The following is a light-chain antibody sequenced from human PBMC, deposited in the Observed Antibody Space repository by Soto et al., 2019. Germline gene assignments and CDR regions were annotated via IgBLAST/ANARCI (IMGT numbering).Light chain of an antibody. CDR2: GAS. CDR3: QQYNNWPPLT. Sequence: DIVMTQSPATLSVSPGERATLSCRASQSVSNNLAWYHQKPGQAPRLLIYGASTRASGIPARFSGSGSGTEFTLTISSLQSEDFAVYYCQQYNNWPPLTFGGGTKVEIK. V-gene: IGKV3-15*01. J-gene: IGKJ4*01. CDR1: QSVSNN.